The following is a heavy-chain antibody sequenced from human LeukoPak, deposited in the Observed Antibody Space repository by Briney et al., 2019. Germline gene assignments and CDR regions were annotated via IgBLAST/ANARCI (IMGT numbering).Heavy chain of an antibody. Sequence: GGSLRLPCAASGFTFSSYVMHWVRQAPGKGLEWVAVISYDGSNKYYADSVKGRFTLSRDNSKNTLYLQMNSLRAEDTAVYFCARANWAGIEAPATDYWGQGTLVTVSS. J-gene: IGHJ4*02. CDR1: GFTFSSYV. D-gene: IGHD2-15*01. CDR2: ISYDGSNK. CDR3: ARANWAGIEAPATDY. V-gene: IGHV3-30-3*01.